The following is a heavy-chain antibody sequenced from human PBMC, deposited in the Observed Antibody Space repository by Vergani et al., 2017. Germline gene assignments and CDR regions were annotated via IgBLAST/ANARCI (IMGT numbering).Heavy chain of an antibody. CDR2: IWYDGTKK. CDR3: ARDRSGRPSDFDY. Sequence: QVQLVQSGGGVVQPGRSLRLSCAASGFSFSGYGMHWVRRTPGGGLEWVALIWYDGTKKHYADSVKGRFTIPRDNSKNTLYLEMNSLGVEDTAVYYCARDRSGRPSDFDYWGQGTLVTVSS. J-gene: IGHJ4*02. CDR1: GFSFSGYG. V-gene: IGHV3-33*01.